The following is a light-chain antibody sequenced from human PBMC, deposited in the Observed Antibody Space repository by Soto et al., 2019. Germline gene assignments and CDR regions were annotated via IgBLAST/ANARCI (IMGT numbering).Light chain of an antibody. CDR3: QQYNNWPPIT. CDR1: QSVSSN. J-gene: IGKJ5*01. V-gene: IGKV3-15*01. Sequence: EIVITHSPSTLSVSRLHRATLSSRASQSVSSNLAWYQQKPGQAPRLLIYGASTRATGIPARFSGSGSGTEFTLTISSLQSEDFAVYYCQQYNNWPPITFGQGTRLEI. CDR2: GAS.